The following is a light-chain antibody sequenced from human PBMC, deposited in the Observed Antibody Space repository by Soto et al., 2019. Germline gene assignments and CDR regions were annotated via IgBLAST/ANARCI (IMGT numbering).Light chain of an antibody. J-gene: IGKJ3*01. Sequence: DIQMTQSPSTLSASVGDRVIITCRASQSISDYLAWYQQKPGKAPKLLIYDASNLESGVPSTFSGSGSGTEFTLTISSLQPDDFETYYCQQYYTYPHSFGPGSKVDIK. CDR2: DAS. CDR3: QQYYTYPHS. V-gene: IGKV1-5*01. CDR1: QSISDY.